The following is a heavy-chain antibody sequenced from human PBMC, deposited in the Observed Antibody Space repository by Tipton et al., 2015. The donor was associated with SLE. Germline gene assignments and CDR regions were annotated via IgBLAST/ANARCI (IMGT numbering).Heavy chain of an antibody. J-gene: IGHJ1*01. CDR3: ASQGYCSSTSCPIGYFQH. V-gene: IGHV1-18*01. Sequence: QSGAEVKKPGASVKVSCKASGYTFTSYGISWVRQAPGQGLEWMGWISAYNGNTNYAQKLQGRATMTTDTSTSTAYMELRSLRSDDTAVYYCASQGYCSSTSCPIGYFQHWGQGTLVTVSS. CDR1: GYTFTSYG. CDR2: ISAYNGNT. D-gene: IGHD2-2*01.